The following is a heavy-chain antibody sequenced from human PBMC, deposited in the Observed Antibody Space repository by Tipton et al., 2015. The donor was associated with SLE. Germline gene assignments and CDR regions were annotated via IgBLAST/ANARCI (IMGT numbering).Heavy chain of an antibody. CDR3: ARSPTGISNPYGMDV. D-gene: IGHD2-21*01. CDR1: GYSFTSYW. CDR2: IYPGDYDT. V-gene: IGHV5-51*01. Sequence: VQLVQSGAEVKKPGESLKISCKGSGYSFTSYWIGWVRQMPGKGLEWMAIIYPGDYDTRYSPSFQGRVTISVDKSITTAYLQWSYLKASDTAIYYCARSPTGISNPYGMDVWGQGTTVTVSS. J-gene: IGHJ6*02.